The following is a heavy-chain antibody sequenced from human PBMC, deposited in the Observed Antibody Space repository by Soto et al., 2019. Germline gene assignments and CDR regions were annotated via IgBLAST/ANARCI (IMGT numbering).Heavy chain of an antibody. D-gene: IGHD3-9*01. J-gene: IGHJ4*02. V-gene: IGHV3-23*01. CDR2: ISGSGGST. CDR1: GFTFSSYA. CDR3: AKDLLRLRYFDWSPFDY. Sequence: GGSLRLSCAASGFTFSSYAMSWVRQAPGKGLEWVSAISGSGGSTYYADSVKGRFTISRDNSKNTLYLQMNSLRAEDTAVYYCAKDLLRLRYFDWSPFDYWGQGTLVTVPQ.